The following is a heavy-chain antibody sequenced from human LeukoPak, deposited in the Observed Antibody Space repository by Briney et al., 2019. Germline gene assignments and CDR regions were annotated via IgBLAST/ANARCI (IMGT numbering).Heavy chain of an antibody. Sequence: ASVKVSCKASGYTFTSYGISWVRQAPRQGLEWMGWISAYNGNTNYAQKPQGRVTMTTDTSTSTAYMELRSLRSDDTAVYYCARAPTLVGATPTSDYWGQGTLVTVSS. V-gene: IGHV1-18*01. CDR3: ARAPTLVGATPTSDY. J-gene: IGHJ4*02. CDR1: GYTFTSYG. CDR2: ISAYNGNT. D-gene: IGHD1-26*01.